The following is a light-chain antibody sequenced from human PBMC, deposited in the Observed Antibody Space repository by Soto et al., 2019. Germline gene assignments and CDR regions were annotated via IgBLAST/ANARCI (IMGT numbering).Light chain of an antibody. CDR1: SSNIGADYD. CDR2: GYI. CDR3: QSYDRSLSGYV. V-gene: IGLV1-40*01. J-gene: IGLJ1*01. Sequence: QSVLTQPPSVSGAPGQRVTISCTGSSSNIGADYDVHWYQQLPGTAPKLLIYGYINRPSGVPDRFSGSRSGTSASLAITGLQAEDEADYYCQSYDRSLSGYVFGTGTKLTVL.